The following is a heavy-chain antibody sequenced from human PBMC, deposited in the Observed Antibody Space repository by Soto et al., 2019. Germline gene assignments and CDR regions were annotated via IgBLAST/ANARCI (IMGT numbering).Heavy chain of an antibody. Sequence: SVKVSCKASGFTFTSSAVQWVRQARGQRLEWIGWIVVGSGNTNYAQKFQERVTITRDMSTSTAYMQLSSLRSEDTAVYYCAADTGYSYGYGNYWGQGTLVTVSS. D-gene: IGHD5-18*01. CDR2: IVVGSGNT. J-gene: IGHJ4*02. V-gene: IGHV1-58*01. CDR3: AADTGYSYGYGNY. CDR1: GFTFTSSA.